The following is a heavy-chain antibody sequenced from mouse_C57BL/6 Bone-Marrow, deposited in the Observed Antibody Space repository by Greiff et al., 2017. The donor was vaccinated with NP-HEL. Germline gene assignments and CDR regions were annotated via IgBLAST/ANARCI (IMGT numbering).Heavy chain of an antibody. J-gene: IGHJ1*03. CDR1: GYTFTSYG. V-gene: IGHV1-81*01. D-gene: IGHD1-1*01. Sequence: VQLQESGAELARPGASVKLSCKASGYTFTSYGISWVKQRTGQGLEWIGEIYPRSGNTYYNEKFKGKATLTADKSSSTAYMELRSLTSEDSAVYFCAREGTVVGYFDVWGTGTTVTVSS. CDR3: AREGTVVGYFDV. CDR2: IYPRSGNT.